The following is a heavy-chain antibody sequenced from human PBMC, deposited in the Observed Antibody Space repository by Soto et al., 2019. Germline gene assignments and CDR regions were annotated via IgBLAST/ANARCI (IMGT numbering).Heavy chain of an antibody. CDR1: GFTFSSYA. Sequence: EVQLLESGGGLVQPGGSLRLSCAASGFTFSSYAMSWVRQAPGKGLEWVSAISGSGGSTYYADSVKGRFTISRDNSKNKLYLQMNSLRAEDTAVYYCAKDNRVQAGGSYFGGNYFDYWGQGTLVTVSS. CDR3: AKDNRVQAGGSYFGGNYFDY. J-gene: IGHJ4*02. CDR2: ISGSGGST. D-gene: IGHD1-26*01. V-gene: IGHV3-23*01.